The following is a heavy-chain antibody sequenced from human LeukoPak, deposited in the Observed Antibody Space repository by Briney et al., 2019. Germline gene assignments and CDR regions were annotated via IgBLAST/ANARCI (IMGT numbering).Heavy chain of an antibody. CDR1: GFTLSSYA. CDR3: ATTPYYYGSGIAY. Sequence: PGGSLRLSCAASGFTLSSYAMSWVRQAPGKGLEWVSAISGSGGSTYYADSVKGRFTISRDNSKNTLYLQMNSLRAEDTAVYYCATTPYYYGSGIAYWGQGTLVTVSS. D-gene: IGHD3-10*01. J-gene: IGHJ4*02. V-gene: IGHV3-23*01. CDR2: ISGSGGST.